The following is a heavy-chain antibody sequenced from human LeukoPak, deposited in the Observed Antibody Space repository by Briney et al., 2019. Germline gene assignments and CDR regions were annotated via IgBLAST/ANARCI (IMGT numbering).Heavy chain of an antibody. CDR2: IYPGDSDT. CDR1: GYRFNSYW. J-gene: IGHJ3*01. CDR3: ARPNITSYYDSRGYDAFDV. V-gene: IGHV5-51*01. Sequence: GESLKISCKGAGYRFNSYWIIWVGQMPGKGLEWMGIIYPGDSDTRYSPSFQGQVTISADKSVRTAYLQWSSLKASDTAMYYCARPNITSYYDSRGYDAFDVWGQGTMVTVSS. D-gene: IGHD3-22*01.